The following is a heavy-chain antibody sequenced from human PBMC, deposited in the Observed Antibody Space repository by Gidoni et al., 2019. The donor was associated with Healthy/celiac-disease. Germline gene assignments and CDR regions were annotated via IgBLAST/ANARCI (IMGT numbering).Heavy chain of an antibody. J-gene: IGHJ2*01. CDR2: INHSGST. V-gene: IGHV4-34*01. CDR1: GGSFSGYY. Sequence: QVQLQQWGAGLLKPSETLSLTCAVYGGSFSGYYWSWIRQPPGKGLEWIGEINHSGSTNYNPSLKSRVTISVDTSKNQFSLKLSSVTAADTAVYYCASWGNSSWYFDLWGRGTLVTVSS. D-gene: IGHD3-16*01. CDR3: ASWGNSSWYFDL.